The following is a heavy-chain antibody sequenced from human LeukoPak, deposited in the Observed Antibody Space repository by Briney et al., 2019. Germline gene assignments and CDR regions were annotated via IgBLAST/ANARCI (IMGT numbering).Heavy chain of an antibody. Sequence: GGSLRLSCTVSGFTVSSNSMSWVRQAPGKGLEWVSFIYSDNTHYSDSVKGRFTISRDNSKNTLYLQMNSLRAEDTAVYYCARDLYYYGSGSLADYWGQGTLVTVSS. CDR2: IYSDNT. CDR1: GFTVSSNS. J-gene: IGHJ4*02. D-gene: IGHD3-10*01. CDR3: ARDLYYYGSGSLADY. V-gene: IGHV3-53*01.